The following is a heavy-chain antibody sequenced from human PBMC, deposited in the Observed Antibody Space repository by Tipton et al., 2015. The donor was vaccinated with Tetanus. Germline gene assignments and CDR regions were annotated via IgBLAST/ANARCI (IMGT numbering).Heavy chain of an antibody. CDR2: IYYSGST. CDR1: GSSITSTTHY. J-gene: IGHJ3*02. Sequence: LRLSCTVSGSSITSTTHYWGWIRQAPGKGLEWIGIIYYSGSTYYNASLRSRVTISGDTSKNLFSLTSVTASDTAVYYCARPEASGRARGFDIWGQGTKVTVSP. V-gene: IGHV4-39*02. D-gene: IGHD3-10*01. CDR3: ARPEASGRARGFDI.